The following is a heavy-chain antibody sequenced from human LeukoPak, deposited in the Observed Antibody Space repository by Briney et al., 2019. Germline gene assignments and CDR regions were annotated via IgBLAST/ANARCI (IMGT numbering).Heavy chain of an antibody. CDR3: ARGNPVRVGATIGVSYIFDY. CDR2: INPSGGST. V-gene: IGHV1-46*01. CDR1: GYTFTSYY. J-gene: IGHJ4*02. D-gene: IGHD1-26*01. Sequence: GASVKVSCKASGYTFTSYYMHWVRQAPGQGLEWMGIINPSGGSTSYTQKFQGRVTMTRNTSISTAYMELSSLRSEDTAVYYCARGNPVRVGATIGVSYIFDYWGQGTLDSVSS.